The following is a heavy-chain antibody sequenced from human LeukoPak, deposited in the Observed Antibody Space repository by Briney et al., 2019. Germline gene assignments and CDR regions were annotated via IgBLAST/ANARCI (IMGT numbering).Heavy chain of an antibody. CDR1: GFTFSSYG. CDR2: ISYDGSNK. D-gene: IGHD5-18*01. Sequence: GRSLRLSCAASGFTFSSYGMHWVRQAPGRGLEWVAVISYDGSNKYYADSVKGRFTISRDNSKNTLYLQMNSLRAEDTAVYYCAKELRGYSYGLRNNWFDPWGQGTLVTVSS. V-gene: IGHV3-30*18. J-gene: IGHJ5*02. CDR3: AKELRGYSYGLRNNWFDP.